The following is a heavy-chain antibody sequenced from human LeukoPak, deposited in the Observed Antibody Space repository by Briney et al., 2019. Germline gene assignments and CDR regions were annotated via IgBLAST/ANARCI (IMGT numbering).Heavy chain of an antibody. CDR3: ARGSVTTVTF. Sequence: SSETLSLTCAVYGGSFSGYYWSWIRQPPGKGLEWIGEINHSGSTNYNPSLKSRVTISVDTSKNQFSLKLSSVTAADTAVYYCARGSVTTVTFWGQGTLVTVSS. V-gene: IGHV4-34*01. CDR1: GGSFSGYY. J-gene: IGHJ4*02. CDR2: INHSGST. D-gene: IGHD4-17*01.